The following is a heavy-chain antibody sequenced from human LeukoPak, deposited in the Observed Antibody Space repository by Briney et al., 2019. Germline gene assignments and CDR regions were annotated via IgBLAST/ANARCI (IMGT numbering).Heavy chain of an antibody. Sequence: GGSLRLSCAASGFTFSSYAMHWVRQAPGKGLEWVAVISYDGSNKYYADSVKGRFTISRDNSKNTLYLQMNSLRAEDTAVYYCASSLGPLTEYWGQGTLVTVSS. CDR3: ASSLGPLTEY. V-gene: IGHV3-30-3*01. J-gene: IGHJ4*02. CDR2: ISYDGSNK. D-gene: IGHD3-16*01. CDR1: GFTFSSYA.